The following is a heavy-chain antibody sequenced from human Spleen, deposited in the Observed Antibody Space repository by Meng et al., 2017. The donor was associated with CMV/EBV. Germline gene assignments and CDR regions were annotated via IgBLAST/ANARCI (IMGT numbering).Heavy chain of an antibody. J-gene: IGHJ5*02. CDR2: INTSGGTT. CDR1: GFSFSNYA. V-gene: IGHV3-23*01. CDR3: AKDWPRNWFDP. Sequence: GESLKISCAASGFSFSNYAMRWVRQAPGKGLEWVSTINTSGGTTYYADSVKGRFTISRDNSKNTLYLQMNSLRAEDTAVYSCAKDWPRNWFDPWGQGTLVTVSS.